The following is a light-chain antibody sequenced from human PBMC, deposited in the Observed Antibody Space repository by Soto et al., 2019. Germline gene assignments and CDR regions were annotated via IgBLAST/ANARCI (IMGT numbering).Light chain of an antibody. J-gene: IGKJ1*01. CDR1: QSLLRSNGYNY. V-gene: IGKV2-28*01. CDR2: WCS. Sequence: DIVMTQSSPSLPVTPGEPASISCRSSQSLLRSNGYNYLDWYLQKPGQYPQLLIYWCSNRVSGVLDRFRGSGSVTDCTLKLNRLEAEDVGVYFCILVLQSLPTFVQGTKVEI. CDR3: ILVLQSLPT.